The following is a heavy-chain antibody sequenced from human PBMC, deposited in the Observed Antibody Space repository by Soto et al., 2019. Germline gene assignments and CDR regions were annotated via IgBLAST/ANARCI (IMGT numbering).Heavy chain of an antibody. V-gene: IGHV5-51*01. J-gene: IGHJ3*02. D-gene: IGHD5-18*01. CDR1: GYSFTSYW. CDR3: ASPQGYGYGFGFDI. CDR2: IFPGDCDT. Sequence: GESLKISLKGSGYSFTSYWIAWVRQVPGKGLEWIGIIFPGDCDTRYSPSFQGQVTISLDKANSTAYLQWSSVKASDTAMYYCASPQGYGYGFGFDIWGQGTMVTVS.